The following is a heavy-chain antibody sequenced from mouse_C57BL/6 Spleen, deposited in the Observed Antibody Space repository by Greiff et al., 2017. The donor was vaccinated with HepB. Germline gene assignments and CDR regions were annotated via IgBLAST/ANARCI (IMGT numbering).Heavy chain of an antibody. J-gene: IGHJ1*03. D-gene: IGHD1-1*01. CDR2: IRGKSNNYAT. V-gene: IGHV10-1*01. Sequence: EVKLQESGGGLVQPKGSLKLSCAASGFSFNTYAMNWVRQAPGKGLEWVARIRGKSNNYATYYADSVKDRFTISRDDSESMLYLQMNNLKTEDTAMYYCVSGTTGYFDVWGTGTTVTVSS. CDR3: VSGTTGYFDV. CDR1: GFSFNTYA.